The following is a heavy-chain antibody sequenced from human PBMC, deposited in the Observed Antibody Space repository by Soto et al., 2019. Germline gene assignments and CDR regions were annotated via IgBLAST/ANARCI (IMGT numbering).Heavy chain of an antibody. CDR1: GFTFSSYG. Sequence: PGGSLRLSCAASGFTFSSYGMHWVRQAPGKGLEWVSLIRWDGSSTYYADSVKGRFTISRDNSKNSLYLQMNSLRTEDTALYYCAKDIDGGGYYGMDVWGQGTTVTVS. CDR3: AKDIDGGGYYGMDV. D-gene: IGHD3-16*01. V-gene: IGHV3-43*02. CDR2: IRWDGSST. J-gene: IGHJ6*02.